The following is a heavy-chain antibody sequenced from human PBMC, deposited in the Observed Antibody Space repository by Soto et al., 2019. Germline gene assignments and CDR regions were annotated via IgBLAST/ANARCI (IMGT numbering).Heavy chain of an antibody. CDR2: IWAHGTDQ. D-gene: IGHD1-1*01. CDR1: GSSITNNG. CDR3: GKDIRSGSIDY. Sequence: GGSLRLSCAASGSSITNNGMHWVRQAPGKGLEWVALIWAHGTDQYYADSVKGRFTVSRDTSTNTVYLQMNSLRAEDTARYYCGKDIRSGSIDYWGQGTLVTVSS. J-gene: IGHJ4*02. V-gene: IGHV3-33*06.